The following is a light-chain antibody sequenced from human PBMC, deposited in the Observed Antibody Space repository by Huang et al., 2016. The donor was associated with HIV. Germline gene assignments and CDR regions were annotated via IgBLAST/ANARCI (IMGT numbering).Light chain of an antibody. V-gene: IGKV4-1*01. J-gene: IGKJ2*02. CDR2: WAS. CDR3: QQYYNTPCT. Sequence: DIVMTQSPDSLAVSLGERATINFKSSQSVLYFANNKNYLDWYQQKPGQPPKLLIYWASTREFGVPDRFSGSGSGTDFTLTISGLQAEDVAVYYCQQYYNTPCTFGQGTKLEIK. CDR1: QSVLYFANNKNY.